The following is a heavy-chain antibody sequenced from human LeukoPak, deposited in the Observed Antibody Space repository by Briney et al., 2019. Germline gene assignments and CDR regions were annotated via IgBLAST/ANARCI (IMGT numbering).Heavy chain of an antibody. CDR3: ARDFPDY. J-gene: IGHJ4*02. CDR1: GFTFGTYW. V-gene: IGHV3-7*01. CDR2: IKEDGSEK. Sequence: GGSLRLSCAASGFTFGTYWMTWVRQAPGKGLEWVANIKEDGSEKYYVDSVKGRFTISRDNAKKSLYLQMNSLRVEDTAIYYCARDFPDYWGQGILVTVSS.